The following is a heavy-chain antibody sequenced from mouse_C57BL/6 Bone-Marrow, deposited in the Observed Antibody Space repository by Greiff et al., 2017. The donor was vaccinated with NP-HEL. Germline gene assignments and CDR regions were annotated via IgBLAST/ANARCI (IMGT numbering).Heavy chain of an antibody. V-gene: IGHV1-76*01. CDR3: ARWIAY. Sequence: QVQLQQSGAELVRPGASVKLSCKASGYTFTDYYINWVKQRPGQGLEWIARIYPGSGNTYYNEKFKGKATLTAEKSSSTAYMQLSSLTSEDSAVYVCARWIAYWGQGTLVTVSA. J-gene: IGHJ3*01. CDR2: IYPGSGNT. CDR1: GYTFTDYY.